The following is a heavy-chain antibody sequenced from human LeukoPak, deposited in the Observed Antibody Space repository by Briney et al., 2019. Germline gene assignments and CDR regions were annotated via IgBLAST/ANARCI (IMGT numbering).Heavy chain of an antibody. CDR2: ISIGGTT. Sequence: GGSLRLSCAASGFTFSSYAMTWVRQAPGKGLEWVSTISIGGTTYHADSVKGRFTISRDNSKSMLYLQMNSLRPEDTAVYSCAKDSRSGSPRAFDSWGQGTLVIVSS. CDR3: AKDSRSGSPRAFDS. J-gene: IGHJ4*02. V-gene: IGHV3-23*01. D-gene: IGHD1-26*01. CDR1: GFTFSSYA.